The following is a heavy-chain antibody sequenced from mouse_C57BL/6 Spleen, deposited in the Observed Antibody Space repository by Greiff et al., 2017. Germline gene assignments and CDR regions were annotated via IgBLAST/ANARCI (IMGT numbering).Heavy chain of an antibody. CDR1: GYPFTSYW. Sequence: VQLKQSGTVLARPGASVQMSCKTSGYPFTSYWMHWVKQRPGQGLEWIGAIYPGNSDTSYNQKFKGKAKLTAVTSASTAYMELSSLTNEDSAVYYCTRGLRREYYYAMDYWGQGTSVTVSS. V-gene: IGHV1-5*01. CDR2: IYPGNSDT. CDR3: TRGLRREYYYAMDY. J-gene: IGHJ4*01. D-gene: IGHD2-4*01.